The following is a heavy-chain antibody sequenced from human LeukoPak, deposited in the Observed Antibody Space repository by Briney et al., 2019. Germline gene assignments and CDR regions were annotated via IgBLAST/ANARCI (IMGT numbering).Heavy chain of an antibody. J-gene: IGHJ3*02. Sequence: GEPLKISCKVSGYSFTSYWISWVRQMPGKGLEWMGIISPGDSDTRYNPSFQGQVTISADKSISTASLQWSSLKASDTAMYYCARLMGIVVVPAASDAFDIWGQGRMATV. CDR3: ARLMGIVVVPAASDAFDI. V-gene: IGHV5-51*01. CDR1: GYSFTSYW. D-gene: IGHD2-2*03. CDR2: ISPGDSDT.